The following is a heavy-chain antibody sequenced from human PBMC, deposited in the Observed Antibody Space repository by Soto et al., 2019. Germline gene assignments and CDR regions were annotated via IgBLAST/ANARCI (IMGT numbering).Heavy chain of an antibody. CDR1: GGSMSSYY. J-gene: IGHJ4*02. CDR2: ISYSGST. CDR3: ARISTYNSFDF. D-gene: IGHD1-1*01. V-gene: IGHV4-59*01. Sequence: KTSETLSLTCTVSGGSMSSYYWTWLRQSPGRGLEWIGYISYSGSTYYNPSLKSRVTISADTSKNQFSLRMNSMIAADTAVYYCARISTYNSFDFWGPGTLVTVSS.